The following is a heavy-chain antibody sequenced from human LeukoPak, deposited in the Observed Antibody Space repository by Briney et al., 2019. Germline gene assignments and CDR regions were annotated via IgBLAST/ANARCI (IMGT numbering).Heavy chain of an antibody. CDR2: INSDGSST. Sequence: QPGGSLRLSCAASGFTFSSYWMHWVRQAPGKGLVWVSRINSDGSSTSYADSVKGRFTISRDNAKNTLYLQMNSLRAEDTAVYYYARDREKGSETLFDPWGQGTLVTVSS. CDR1: GFTFSSYW. D-gene: IGHD3-10*01. J-gene: IGHJ5*02. CDR3: ARDREKGSETLFDP. V-gene: IGHV3-74*01.